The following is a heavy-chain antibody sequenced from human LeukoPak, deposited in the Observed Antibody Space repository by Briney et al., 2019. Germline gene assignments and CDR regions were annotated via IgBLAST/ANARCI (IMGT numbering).Heavy chain of an antibody. V-gene: IGHV4-34*01. CDR1: GGSFSGYC. CDR2: INHSGST. J-gene: IGHJ4*02. Sequence: PSETLSLTCAVYGGSFSGYCWSWIRQPPGKGLEWIGEINHSGSTNYNPSLKSRVTISVDTSKNQFSLKLSSVTAADTAVYYCARGSDGSGYYRSRPFDYWGQGTLVTVSS. CDR3: ARGSDGSGYYRSRPFDY. D-gene: IGHD3-22*01.